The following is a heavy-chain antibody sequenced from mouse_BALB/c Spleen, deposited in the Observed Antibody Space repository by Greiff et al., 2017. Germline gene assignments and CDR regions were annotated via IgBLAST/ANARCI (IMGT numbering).Heavy chain of an antibody. CDR1: GFSLTSYG. D-gene: IGHD2-1*01. CDR2: IWSGGST. V-gene: IGHV2-2*02. J-gene: IGHJ4*01. Sequence: QVQLKESGPGLVQPSQSLSITCTVSGFSLTSYGVHWVRQSPGKGLEWLGVIWSGGSTDYNAAFISRLSISKDNSKSQVFFKMNSLQANDTAIYYCASYGNYGRYYYAMDYWGQGTSVTVSS. CDR3: ASYGNYGRYYYAMDY.